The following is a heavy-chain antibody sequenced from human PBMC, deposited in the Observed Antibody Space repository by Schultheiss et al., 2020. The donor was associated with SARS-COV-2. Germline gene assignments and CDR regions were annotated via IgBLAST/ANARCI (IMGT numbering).Heavy chain of an antibody. J-gene: IGHJ3*02. D-gene: IGHD6-19*01. Sequence: SETLSLTCTVSGGSVNSGSYYWSWIRQPPGKGLEWIGYIYYSGSTNYNPSLKSRVTISVDTSKNQFSLKLSSVTAADTAVYYCATARASGWYDAFDIWGQGTMVTVSS. V-gene: IGHV4-61*01. CDR3: ATARASGWYDAFDI. CDR2: IYYSGST. CDR1: GGSVNSGSYY.